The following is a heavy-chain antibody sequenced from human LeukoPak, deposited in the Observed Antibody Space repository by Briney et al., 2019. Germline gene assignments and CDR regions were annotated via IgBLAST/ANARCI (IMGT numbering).Heavy chain of an antibody. Sequence: GGSLRLSCAASGFTFSRSTMNWVRQAPGKGLEWVSSISSSSIYIYYADSVKGRFTISRDNAKNSLYLQMNSLRAEDTAVYYCAELGITMIGGVWGKGTTVTISS. CDR2: ISSSSIYI. D-gene: IGHD3-10*02. V-gene: IGHV3-21*01. J-gene: IGHJ6*04. CDR1: GFTFSRST. CDR3: AELGITMIGGV.